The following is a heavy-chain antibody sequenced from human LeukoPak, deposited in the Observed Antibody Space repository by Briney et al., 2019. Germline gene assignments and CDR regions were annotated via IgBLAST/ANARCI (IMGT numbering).Heavy chain of an antibody. V-gene: IGHV4-39*01. D-gene: IGHD1-14*01. CDR3: AKRNQMRVFDY. CDR2: IYYSGST. Sequence: SETLSLTCTVSGGSISSSSCYWGWIRQPPGKGLEWIGSIYYSGSTYYNPSLKSRVTISVDTSKNQFSLKLSSVTAADTAVYYCAKRNQMRVFDYWGQGTLVTVSS. J-gene: IGHJ4*02. CDR1: GGSISSSSCY.